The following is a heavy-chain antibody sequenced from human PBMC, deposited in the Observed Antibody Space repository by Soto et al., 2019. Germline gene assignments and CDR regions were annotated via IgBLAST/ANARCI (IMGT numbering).Heavy chain of an antibody. CDR3: ARVSKGYCSSTSCYQEGPIDY. CDR2: IYHSGST. D-gene: IGHD2-2*01. V-gene: IGHV4-4*02. CDR1: GGSISSSNW. Sequence: QVQLQESGPGLVKPSGTLSLTCAVSGGSISSSNWWSWVRQPPGKGLEWIGEIYHSGSTNYNPSLKSRVTISVDKSKNQFSLKLSSVTAADTAVYYCARVSKGYCSSTSCYQEGPIDYWGQGTLVTVSS. J-gene: IGHJ4*02.